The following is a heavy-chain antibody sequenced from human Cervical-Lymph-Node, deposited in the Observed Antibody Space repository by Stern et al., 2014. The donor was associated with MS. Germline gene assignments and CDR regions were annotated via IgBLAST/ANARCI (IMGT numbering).Heavy chain of an antibody. Sequence: VQLVESGAEVKKPGASVKVSCKDSGYTFTSYDINWVRQGTGQGLEWMGWMNPYSGNAVYAQKFQGRVTMNRDTSTSTAYLELTSLRSEDTAVFYCARGRELLSLDYWGQGTLVTVSS. CDR2: MNPYSGNA. J-gene: IGHJ4*02. CDR3: ARGRELLSLDY. V-gene: IGHV1-8*01. CDR1: GYTFTSYD. D-gene: IGHD1-26*01.